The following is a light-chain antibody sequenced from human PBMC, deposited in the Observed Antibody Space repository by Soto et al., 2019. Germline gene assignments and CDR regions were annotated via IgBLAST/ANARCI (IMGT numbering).Light chain of an antibody. V-gene: IGLV2-14*01. CDR2: DVS. CDR3: SSYTRSSVYV. J-gene: IGLJ1*01. Sequence: QSALTQPASVSGSPGQSITISCTGTSSDVGGYNYVSWYQQHPGKAPKLMIYDVSNRPSGVSNRVSGSKSGNTASLTISGLQAEDEADYYCSSYTRSSVYVFGTGTKLTVL. CDR1: SSDVGGYNY.